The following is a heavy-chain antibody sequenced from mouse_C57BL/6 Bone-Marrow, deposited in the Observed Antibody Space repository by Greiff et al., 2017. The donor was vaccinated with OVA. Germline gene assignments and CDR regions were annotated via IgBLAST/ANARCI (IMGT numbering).Heavy chain of an antibody. J-gene: IGHJ4*01. CDR1: GYTFTDYD. V-gene: IGHV1-26*01. CDR2: INPNNGGT. D-gene: IGHD1-3*01. CDR3: ARGGKGDAMAR. Sequence: EVQLQQSGPELVKPGASVKISCKASGYTFTDYDMNWVKQSHGKSLEWIGDINPNNGGTSYNQKFKGKATLTVDKSSSKAYMDLRSLTSEDSAVYYCARGGKGDAMARWGRGTSATVTA.